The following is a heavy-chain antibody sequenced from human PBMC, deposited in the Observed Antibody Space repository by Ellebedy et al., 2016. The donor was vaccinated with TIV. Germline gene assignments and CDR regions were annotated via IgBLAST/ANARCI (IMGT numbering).Heavy chain of an antibody. J-gene: IGHJ4*02. D-gene: IGHD3-22*01. Sequence: GGSLRLSCEVSGFTVSNNYMTWVRQAPGKGLEWVSVIYSGGTTYYADYVRGRFTISRDSSKNTLSLQMHSLRAEDTAVYYCARPSVSTGYYQFDFWGQGALVTVSS. CDR2: IYSGGTT. V-gene: IGHV3-66*04. CDR1: GFTVSNNY. CDR3: ARPSVSTGYYQFDF.